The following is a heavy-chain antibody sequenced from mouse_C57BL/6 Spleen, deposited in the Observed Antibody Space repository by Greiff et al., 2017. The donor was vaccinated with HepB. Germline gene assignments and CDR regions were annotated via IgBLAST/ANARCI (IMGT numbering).Heavy chain of an antibody. J-gene: IGHJ3*01. Sequence: EVKLVESGGGLVKPGGSLKLSCAASGFTFSDYGMHWVRQAPEKGLEWVAYISSGSSTIYYADTVKGRFTISRDNAKNTLFLQMTSLRSEDTAMYYCARPPYGNYLAWFAYWGQGTLVTVSA. CDR2: ISSGSSTI. V-gene: IGHV5-17*01. D-gene: IGHD2-1*01. CDR3: ARPPYGNYLAWFAY. CDR1: GFTFSDYG.